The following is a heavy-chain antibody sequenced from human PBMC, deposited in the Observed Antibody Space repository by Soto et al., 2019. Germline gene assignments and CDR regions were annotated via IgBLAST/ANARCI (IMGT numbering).Heavy chain of an antibody. Sequence: QVQLVQSGAEVKKPGASVKVSCKASGYTFTTYGISWVRQAPGQGLERIGWISAYNGNTNYAPKLQGRVTITTDTSTSTAYMELSSLRSDDTAVYYCARDQGIVVVVAASPDFYYYGMDDWGQGTTVTVSS. J-gene: IGHJ6*01. CDR3: ARDQGIVVVVAASPDFYYYGMDD. CDR2: ISAYNGNT. CDR1: GYTFTTYG. V-gene: IGHV1-18*04. D-gene: IGHD2-15*01.